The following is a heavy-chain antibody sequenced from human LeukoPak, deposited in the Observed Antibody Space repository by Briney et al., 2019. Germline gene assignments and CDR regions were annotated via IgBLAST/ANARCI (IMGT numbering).Heavy chain of an antibody. CDR2: VSKDGNNI. CDR1: GFDFINFH. J-gene: IGHJ4*02. Sequence: GGSLRLSCAASGFDFINFHIYWVRQAPGKGLEWLAFVSKDGNNIYYADSVKGRFTISRDNSKSTLYLQMNSLRADDTAIYYCARDFLWLVDYWGQGTLVTVSS. V-gene: IGHV3-30-3*01. CDR3: ARDFLWLVDY. D-gene: IGHD6-19*01.